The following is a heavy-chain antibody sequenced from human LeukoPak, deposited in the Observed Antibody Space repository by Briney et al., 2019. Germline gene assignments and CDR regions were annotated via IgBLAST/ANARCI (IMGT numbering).Heavy chain of an antibody. CDR2: IHYRGTT. CDR1: GGSITTYY. J-gene: IGHJ6*02. CDR3: ARLNYYFYGTDV. Sequence: SETLSLTCTLSGGSITTYYWSWIRQPPGKGVEWIGYIHYRGTTNYNPSLKSRVTISVDTSKNQFSLNMRSVTASDTAVYYCARLNYYFYGTDVWGQGTSVTVSS. V-gene: IGHV4-59*08.